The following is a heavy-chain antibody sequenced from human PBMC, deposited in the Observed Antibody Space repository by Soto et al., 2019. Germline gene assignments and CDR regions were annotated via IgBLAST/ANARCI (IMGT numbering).Heavy chain of an antibody. CDR1: GDSVSSGSYY. Sequence: PSETLSLTCTVSGDSVSSGSYYWSWIRQPPGKALEWIAYIYYSGSTNYNPSLKSRVTISRDTSKNQFSLKLTSVTAADTAVYYCARSGGGSGWLGGQGTLVTVS. V-gene: IGHV4-61*01. D-gene: IGHD6-19*01. J-gene: IGHJ4*02. CDR3: ARSGGGSGWL. CDR2: IYYSGST.